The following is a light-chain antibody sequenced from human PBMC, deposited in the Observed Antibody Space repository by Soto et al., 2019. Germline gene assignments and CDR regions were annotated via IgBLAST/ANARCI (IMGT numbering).Light chain of an antibody. CDR3: QHYGSSPPIT. CDR1: QSVSIN. Sequence: EIVLTQSPATLSLSPGERATLSCRASQSVSINLAWYQQKPGQAPRLLIYGASNRATGIPDRFSGSGSGTDFTLTISRLEPEDFAVYYCQHYGSSPPITFGQGTRLEIK. V-gene: IGKV3-20*01. J-gene: IGKJ5*01. CDR2: GAS.